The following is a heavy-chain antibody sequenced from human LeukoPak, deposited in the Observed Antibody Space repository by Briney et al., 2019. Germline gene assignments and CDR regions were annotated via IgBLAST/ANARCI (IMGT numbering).Heavy chain of an antibody. J-gene: IGHJ5*01. V-gene: IGHV3-30*03. Sequence: GGSLRLSCVVSGVTFRNYAMHWVRQAPGQGLEWVAVISYDGSNKYYADSVKGRFTISRDNAKNSLYLQMNSLRAEDTAVYYCARGFELITFGGAIGKLNWFDSWGQGTLVTVSS. CDR1: GVTFRNYA. CDR2: ISYDGSNK. CDR3: ARGFELITFGGAIGKLNWFDS. D-gene: IGHD3-16*01.